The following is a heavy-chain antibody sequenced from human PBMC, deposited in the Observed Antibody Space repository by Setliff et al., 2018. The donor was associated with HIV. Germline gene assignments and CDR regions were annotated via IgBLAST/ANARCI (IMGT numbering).Heavy chain of an antibody. V-gene: IGHV4-39*07. Sequence: SETLSLTCTVSGGSISSSSYYWGWIRQPPGKGLKWIGSIYNSGSTNYNPSLTSRVTISADTSRNQFSLKLTSVTAADTAIYYCARGVNFDYWGQGTQVTVSS. CDR2: IYNSGST. CDR3: ARGVNFDY. D-gene: IGHD3-3*01. CDR1: GGSISSSSYY. J-gene: IGHJ4*02.